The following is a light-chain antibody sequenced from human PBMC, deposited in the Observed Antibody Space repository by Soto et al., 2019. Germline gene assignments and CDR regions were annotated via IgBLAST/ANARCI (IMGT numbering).Light chain of an antibody. CDR3: GSYTSTSTHYV. V-gene: IGLV2-14*01. CDR2: EVK. CDR1: RDDVGGYNY. J-gene: IGLJ1*01. Sequence: QSALTQPPSASGSPGQSVTISCTGTRDDVGGYNYVSWYQQHPGKAPKIMIYEVKNRPSGVSDRFSGSKSGNTASLTISGLQADDEADYFCGSYTSTSTHYVFGTGTKLTVL.